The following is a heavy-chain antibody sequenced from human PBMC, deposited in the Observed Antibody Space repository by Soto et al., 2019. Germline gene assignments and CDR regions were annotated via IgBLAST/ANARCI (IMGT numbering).Heavy chain of an antibody. V-gene: IGHV3-9*01. Sequence: GGSLRLSCAASGFTFDDYAMHWVRQAPGKGLEWVSGISWNSGSIGYADSVKGRFTISRDNAKNSLYLQMNSLRAEDTALYYCTKDITQYYYGSGSYYYYYYGMDVWGQGTTVTVSS. J-gene: IGHJ6*02. CDR2: ISWNSGSI. D-gene: IGHD3-10*01. CDR1: GFTFDDYA. CDR3: TKDITQYYYGSGSYYYYYYGMDV.